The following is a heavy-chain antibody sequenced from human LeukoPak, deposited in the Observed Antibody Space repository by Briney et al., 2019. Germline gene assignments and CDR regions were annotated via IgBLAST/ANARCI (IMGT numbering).Heavy chain of an antibody. Sequence: TSETLSLTCTVSGGSIATYYWSWIRQPPGKGLEWIGYIYYNGHTDYNPSLKSRVTISVDTSKNQFSLKLSSVTAADTAVYYCGTTGNYYYYYMDVWGKGTTVTVSS. J-gene: IGHJ6*03. CDR2: IYYNGHT. CDR1: GGSIATYY. CDR3: GTTGNYYYYYMDV. V-gene: IGHV4-59*08. D-gene: IGHD1-14*01.